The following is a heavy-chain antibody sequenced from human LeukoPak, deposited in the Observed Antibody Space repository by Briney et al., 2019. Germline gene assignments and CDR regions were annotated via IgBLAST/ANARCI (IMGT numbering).Heavy chain of an antibody. CDR3: ARDEVGPPPEAY. Sequence: PGGSLRLSCAVSGFRFSSYWMSWVRQAPGKGLEWVANIKQDGSEKNYVDSVKGRFTISSDNAKNSRYLQMNSLRAEDTAVYYCARDEVGPPPEAYWGQGTLVTVSS. D-gene: IGHD4-23*01. CDR2: IKQDGSEK. V-gene: IGHV3-7*01. J-gene: IGHJ4*02. CDR1: GFRFSSYW.